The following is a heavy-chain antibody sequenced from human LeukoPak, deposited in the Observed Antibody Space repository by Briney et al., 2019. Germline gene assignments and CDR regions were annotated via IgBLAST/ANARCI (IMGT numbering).Heavy chain of an antibody. Sequence: GGSLRLSCAASGFTFSTYSMNWVRQAPGKGLEWVSFISTSSSYIYYADSVKGRFTISRDNSKNSLYLQMNRLRAEDTAVYYCARAGPSSSWHQFDYWGQGTLVTVSS. D-gene: IGHD6-13*01. CDR2: ISTSSSYI. J-gene: IGHJ4*02. V-gene: IGHV3-21*01. CDR3: ARAGPSSSWHQFDY. CDR1: GFTFSTYS.